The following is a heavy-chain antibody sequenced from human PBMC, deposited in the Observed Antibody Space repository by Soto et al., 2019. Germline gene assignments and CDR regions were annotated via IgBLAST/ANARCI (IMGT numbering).Heavy chain of an antibody. Sequence: PGESLKIACKASQFSFTNFWIGWVRQMPGKGLEWMGIIYPGDSDTRYSPSFQGQVTISADKSVSTAYLQWSNLKASDTATYYCDRGTMAYYFDYWGQGTLVTVSS. CDR3: DRGTMAYYFDY. V-gene: IGHV5-51*01. CDR1: QFSFTNFW. D-gene: IGHD1-7*01. J-gene: IGHJ4*02. CDR2: IYPGDSDT.